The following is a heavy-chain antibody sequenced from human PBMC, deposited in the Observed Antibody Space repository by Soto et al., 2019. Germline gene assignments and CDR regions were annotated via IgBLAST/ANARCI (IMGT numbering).Heavy chain of an antibody. CDR3: AREQWFGPGGGDGMDV. CDR1: GFTFSSYS. Sequence: GGSLRLSCAASGFTFSSYSMNWVRQAPGKGLEWVSSISSSSSYIYYADSVKGRFTISRDNAKNSLYLQMNSLRAEDTAVYYCAREQWFGPGGGDGMDVWGQGTTVTVSS. CDR2: ISSSSSYI. D-gene: IGHD3-10*01. J-gene: IGHJ6*02. V-gene: IGHV3-21*04.